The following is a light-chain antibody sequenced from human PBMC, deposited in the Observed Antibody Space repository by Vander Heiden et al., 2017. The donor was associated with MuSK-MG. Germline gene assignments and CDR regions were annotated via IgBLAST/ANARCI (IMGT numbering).Light chain of an antibody. CDR2: DVS. J-gene: IGLJ2*01. CDR3: SSYTSSSTGV. Sequence: HSALPQPASVSGSPGPSITISCTGTSSDVGGYNYGSWYQQHPGKAPKLMIYDVSKRPSGVSNRFSGSKSGNTASLTISGLQAEDEADYYCSSYTSSSTGVFGGGTKLTVL. V-gene: IGLV2-14*01. CDR1: SSDVGGYNY.